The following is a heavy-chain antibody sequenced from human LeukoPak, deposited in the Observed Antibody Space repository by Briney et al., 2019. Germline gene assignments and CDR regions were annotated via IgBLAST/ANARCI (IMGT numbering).Heavy chain of an antibody. J-gene: IGHJ3*02. V-gene: IGHV3-21*01. CDR1: GFTFSTYT. CDR3: ARDGSLPYDAFDI. CDR2: ISSSSSSI. Sequence: PGGSLRLSCAASGFTFSTYTMNWVRQAPGKGLEWVSSISSSSSSIYYADSVKGRFSISRDNAKNSLYLQMNSLSAEDTAVYYCARDGSLPYDAFDIWGQGTMVTVSS.